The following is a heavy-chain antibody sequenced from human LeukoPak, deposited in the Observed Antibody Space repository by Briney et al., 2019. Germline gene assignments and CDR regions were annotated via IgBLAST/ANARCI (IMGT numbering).Heavy chain of an antibody. V-gene: IGHV4-4*02. CDR2: IYHSGST. J-gene: IGHJ4*02. CDR3: ARGRYVVGATSFDY. D-gene: IGHD1-26*01. Sequence: SETLSLTCAVSGGSISSSNWWSWVRQPPGKGLEWIGEIYHSGSTNYNPSLKSRVTISVDTSKNQFSLKLSSVTAADTAVYYCARGRYVVGATSFDYWGQGTLVTVSS. CDR1: GGSISSSNW.